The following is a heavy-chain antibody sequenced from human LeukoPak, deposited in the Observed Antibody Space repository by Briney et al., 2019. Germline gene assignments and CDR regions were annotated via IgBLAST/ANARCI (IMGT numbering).Heavy chain of an antibody. CDR1: GFTFSSYG. V-gene: IGHV3-33*01. CDR3: ARDGGQTRGDY. Sequence: GGSLRLSCAASGFTFSSYGMHWVRQAPGKGLEGVAVIWYDGSNKYYADSVKGRFTISRDNSKNTLYLQMNSLRAEDTAVYYCARDGGQTRGDYWGQGTLVTVSS. D-gene: IGHD3-16*01. J-gene: IGHJ4*02. CDR2: IWYDGSNK.